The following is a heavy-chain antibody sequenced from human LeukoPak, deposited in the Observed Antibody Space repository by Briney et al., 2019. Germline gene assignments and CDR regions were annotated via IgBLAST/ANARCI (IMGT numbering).Heavy chain of an antibody. CDR1: GGSIGTYY. Sequence: PSETLSLTCTVSGGSIGTYYWSWLRQPAGKGLEWIGRIFTTGGANYNPSLKSRVTMSLDTSKNLFSLKLNSVTAADTAVYYCARVSFGVVIIDYWGQGTLVTVSS. J-gene: IGHJ4*02. CDR3: ARVSFGVVIIDY. V-gene: IGHV4-4*07. D-gene: IGHD3-3*01. CDR2: IFTTGGA.